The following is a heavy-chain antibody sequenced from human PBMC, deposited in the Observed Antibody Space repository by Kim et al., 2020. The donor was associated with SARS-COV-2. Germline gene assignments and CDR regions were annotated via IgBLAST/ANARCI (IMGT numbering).Heavy chain of an antibody. D-gene: IGHD3-10*01. CDR3: ARHPFGENAFDI. V-gene: IGHV4-39*01. J-gene: IGHJ3*02. Sequence: NPARKSRVTLSVDTSKNQFSLKLSSVTAADTAVYYCARHPFGENAFDIWGQGTMVTVSS.